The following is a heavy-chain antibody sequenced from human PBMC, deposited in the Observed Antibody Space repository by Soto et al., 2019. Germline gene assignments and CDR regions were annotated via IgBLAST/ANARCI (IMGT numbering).Heavy chain of an antibody. J-gene: IGHJ6*02. CDR1: GYTFPSYD. D-gene: IGHD2-15*01. V-gene: IGHV1-8*01. CDR3: ARGGCSGGSCYWDYYYGMDV. Sequence: GAPMKVSCKASGYTFPSYDINWVRQATGQRLEWMGWMNPNSGNTGYAQKFQGRVTMTRNTSISTAYMELRSLRSEDTAVYYCARGGCSGGSCYWDYYYGMDVWGQGTTVTVSS. CDR2: MNPNSGNT.